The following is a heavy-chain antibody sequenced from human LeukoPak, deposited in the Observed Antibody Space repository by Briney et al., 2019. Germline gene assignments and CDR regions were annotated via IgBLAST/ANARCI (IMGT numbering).Heavy chain of an antibody. CDR2: MSYGGQNE. J-gene: IGHJ6*02. Sequence: GGSLRLSCAASGLTFSGYDMHWVRQAPGKGSEWVAVMSYGGQNERYADSVKGRFTISRDNSKNTLYLQMDSLRAEDTAVYACVKDHRDSGNYYYYGMDVWGQGTTVTVSS. V-gene: IGHV3-30*18. D-gene: IGHD1-26*01. CDR1: GLTFSGYD. CDR3: VKDHRDSGNYYYYGMDV.